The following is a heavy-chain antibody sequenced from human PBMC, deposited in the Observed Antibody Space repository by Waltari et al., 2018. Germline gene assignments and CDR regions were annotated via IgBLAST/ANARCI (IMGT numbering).Heavy chain of an antibody. CDR2: IYYSGST. V-gene: IGHV4-30-4*08. J-gene: IGHJ4*02. D-gene: IGHD6-13*01. CDR1: GGSISSGDYY. CDR3: ARDGAAAGGYFDY. Sequence: QVQLQESGPGLVNPSQTLSLTCTVSGGSISSGDYYWSWIRQPPGKGLEWIGYIYYSGSTYSNPSLKSRVTISVDTSKNQFSLKLSSVTAADTAVYYCARDGAAAGGYFDYWGQGTLVTVSS.